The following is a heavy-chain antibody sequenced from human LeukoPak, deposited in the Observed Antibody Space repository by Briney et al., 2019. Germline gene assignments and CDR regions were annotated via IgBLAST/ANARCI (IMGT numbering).Heavy chain of an antibody. V-gene: IGHV3-33*06. D-gene: IGHD6-19*01. J-gene: IGHJ5*02. Sequence: PGGSLRLSCSASGFSFSDYGMHWVRQAPGKGLEWVALIWYDGTNKYYADSVKGRFTISRDNSKNTLYLQMNSLRAEDTAVYYCAKDPEWLVGGGWFDPWGQGTLVTVSS. CDR2: IWYDGTNK. CDR3: AKDPEWLVGGGWFDP. CDR1: GFSFSDYG.